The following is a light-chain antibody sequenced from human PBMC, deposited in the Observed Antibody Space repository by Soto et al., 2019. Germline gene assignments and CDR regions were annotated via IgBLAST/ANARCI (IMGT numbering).Light chain of an antibody. CDR1: SSNIGAGYD. J-gene: IGLJ1*01. Sequence: QSVLTQPPSVSGAPGQRVTISCTGSSSNIGAGYDVHWYQQLPGAAPKLLIYDNNNRPSGVPDRFSGSKSGTSASLAITGLQAEDEADYSCQSHDISLDDSYVFGTGTKVTVL. CDR2: DNN. V-gene: IGLV1-40*01. CDR3: QSHDISLDDSYV.